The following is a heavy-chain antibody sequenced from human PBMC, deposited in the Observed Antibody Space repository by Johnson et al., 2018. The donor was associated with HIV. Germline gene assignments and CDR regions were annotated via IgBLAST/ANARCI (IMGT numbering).Heavy chain of an antibody. V-gene: IGHV3-7*01. Sequence: VQLVESGGGVVQPGRSLRLSCAASGFTFSSYAMHWVRQAPGTGLEWVANIKQDGSEKYYVDSVKGRLTISRDNAKNTLSLQMNSLRAEDTAVYYCAREGVVGVKDGLIWGQGTMVTVSS. J-gene: IGHJ3*02. D-gene: IGHD1-26*01. CDR3: AREGVVGVKDGLI. CDR2: IKQDGSEK. CDR1: GFTFSSYA.